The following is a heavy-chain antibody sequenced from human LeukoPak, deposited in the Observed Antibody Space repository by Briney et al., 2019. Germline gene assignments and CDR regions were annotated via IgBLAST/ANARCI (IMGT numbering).Heavy chain of an antibody. CDR1: GYSFSSHW. Sequence: GESLKISCKGSGYSFSSHWIGWVRQMPGKGLEWMGITYPGDSDTRYSPSFQGQVTISADKSISTAYLQWSSLKASDTAMYYCARQYSSSSPDMDVWGKETTVTVSS. D-gene: IGHD6-6*01. CDR2: TYPGDSDT. J-gene: IGHJ6*03. CDR3: ARQYSSSSPDMDV. V-gene: IGHV5-51*01.